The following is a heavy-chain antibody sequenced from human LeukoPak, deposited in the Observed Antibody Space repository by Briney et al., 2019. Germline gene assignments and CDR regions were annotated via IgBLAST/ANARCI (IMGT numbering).Heavy chain of an antibody. J-gene: IGHJ4*02. V-gene: IGHV3-74*01. Sequence: GVSLTLSCAPAVFTFSRYRMHCVRDGPEEVVVLVSRINSDHSSTIYADSVMGRLTISRDTAKNTPYLQMNSLRAEDTAVCYCARGRYLENWGQGTLVTVSS. CDR3: ARGRYLEN. D-gene: IGHD3-9*01. CDR1: VFTFSRYR. CDR2: INSDHSST.